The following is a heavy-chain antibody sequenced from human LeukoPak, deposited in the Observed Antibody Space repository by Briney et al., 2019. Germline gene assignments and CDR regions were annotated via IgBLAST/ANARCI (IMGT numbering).Heavy chain of an antibody. CDR1: GFTFSSYA. Sequence: PGGSLRLSCAASGFTFSSYAMSWVRQAPGKGLEWVSAISGSGGGTYYADSVKGRFTISRDNSKNMLYLQMNSLRAEDMAVYYCARVGAYCGGDCYSAGPFDYWGQGTLVTVSS. J-gene: IGHJ4*02. V-gene: IGHV3-23*01. CDR3: ARVGAYCGGDCYSAGPFDY. D-gene: IGHD2-21*02. CDR2: ISGSGGGT.